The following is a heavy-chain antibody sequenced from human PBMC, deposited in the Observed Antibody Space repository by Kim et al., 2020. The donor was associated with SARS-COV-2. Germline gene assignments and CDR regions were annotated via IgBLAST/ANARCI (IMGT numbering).Heavy chain of an antibody. CDR1: GGSISSGDYY. Sequence: SETLSLTCTVSGGSISSGDYYWSWIRKPPGKGLEWIGYIYYSGSTYYNPSLKSRVTISVDTSKNQFSLKLSSVTAADTAVYYCAREGRFLEWLLSNYYYYYMDVWGKGTTVTVSS. J-gene: IGHJ6*03. CDR3: AREGRFLEWLLSNYYYYYMDV. CDR2: IYYSGST. D-gene: IGHD3-3*01. V-gene: IGHV4-30-4*01.